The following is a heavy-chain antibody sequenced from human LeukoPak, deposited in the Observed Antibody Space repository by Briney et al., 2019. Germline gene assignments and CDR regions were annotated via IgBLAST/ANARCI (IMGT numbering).Heavy chain of an antibody. J-gene: IGHJ6*02. CDR3: AKDKAYCGGDCYSAYYYYYGMDV. CDR2: IKQDGSEK. V-gene: IGHV3-7*03. CDR1: GFTFSSYW. D-gene: IGHD2-21*02. Sequence: PGGSLRLSCAASGFTFSSYWMSWVRQAPGKGLEWVANIKQDGSEKYYADSVKGRFTISRDNSKNSLYLQMNSLRTEDTALYYCAKDKAYCGGDCYSAYYYYYGMDVWGQGTTVTVSS.